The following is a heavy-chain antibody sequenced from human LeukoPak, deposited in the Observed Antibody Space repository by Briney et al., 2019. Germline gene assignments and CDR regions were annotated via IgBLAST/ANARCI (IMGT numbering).Heavy chain of an antibody. CDR1: GYTFTNYG. CDR3: ARRYHDHVWGSLYYYYGMDV. Sequence: ASVKVSCKASGYTFTNYGISWVRQAPGEGLEWMGWISAYNGNTNYAQTFQGRVTMTTDTSTSTAYMELRSLRSDDTAVYYCARRYHDHVWGSLYYYYGMDVWGKGTTVTVSS. D-gene: IGHD3-16*01. V-gene: IGHV1-18*04. J-gene: IGHJ6*04. CDR2: ISAYNGNT.